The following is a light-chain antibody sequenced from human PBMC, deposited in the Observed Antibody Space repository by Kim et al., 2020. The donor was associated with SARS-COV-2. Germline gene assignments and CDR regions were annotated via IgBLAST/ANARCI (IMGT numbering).Light chain of an antibody. Sequence: ASARRTGSRGRGDSNYAIEGHKRQPEKGPRYLMTVNSDGSHRKGDGFPDRFSGSSSGAERYLTISSLQSEDEADYYCQTWGTGFWVFGGGTKLTVL. CDR1: RGDSNYA. CDR3: QTWGTGFWV. J-gene: IGLJ3*02. V-gene: IGLV4-69*01. CDR2: VNSDGSH.